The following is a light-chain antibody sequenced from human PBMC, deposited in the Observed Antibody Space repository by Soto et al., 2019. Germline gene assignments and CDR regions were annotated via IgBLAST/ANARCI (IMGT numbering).Light chain of an antibody. J-gene: IGKJ1*01. CDR1: QSVSSTF. V-gene: IGKV3-11*01. CDR3: QQSHNWPRT. CDR2: EAS. Sequence: EIVLTQSPGTLSLSPGERATLSCWASQSVSSTFLAWYQQRPGQAPRLLISEASNRATGIPARFSGSGSGTDFTLTISSLEPEDFAVYYCQQSHNWPRTFGQGTKVDI.